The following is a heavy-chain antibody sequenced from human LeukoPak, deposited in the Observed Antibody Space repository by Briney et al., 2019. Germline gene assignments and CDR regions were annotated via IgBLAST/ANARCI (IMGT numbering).Heavy chain of an antibody. CDR2: INHSGST. CDR3: ARGLHVGETLPYYF. CDR1: GGSFSGYY. J-gene: IGHJ4*02. Sequence: SETLSLTCAVYGGSFSGYYWSWIRQPPGKGLEWIGEINHSGSTNYNPSLKSRVTISVDTSKNQFSLKVTSVTAADTAVYYCARGLHVGETLPYYFWSQGTMVTVSS. V-gene: IGHV4-34*01. D-gene: IGHD3-16*01.